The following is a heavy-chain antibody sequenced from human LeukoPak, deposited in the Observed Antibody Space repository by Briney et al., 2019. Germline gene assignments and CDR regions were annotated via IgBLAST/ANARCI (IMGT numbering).Heavy chain of an antibody. CDR3: AKDKERAFDI. CDR2: ISWDGGST. CDR1: GFTFDDYT. V-gene: IGHV3-43*01. Sequence: GGSLRLSCAASGFTFDDYTMHWVRQAPGKGLEWVSLISWDGGSTYYADSVKGRFTISRDNSKNSLYLQMNSLRTEDTALYYCAKDKERAFDIWSQGTMVTVSS. J-gene: IGHJ3*02.